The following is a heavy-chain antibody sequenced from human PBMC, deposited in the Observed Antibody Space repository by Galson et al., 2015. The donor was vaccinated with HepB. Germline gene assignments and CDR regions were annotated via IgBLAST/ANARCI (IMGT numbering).Heavy chain of an antibody. CDR3: AKEGKSSFDN. CDR2: ISNDGRDI. D-gene: IGHD3-10*01. V-gene: IGHV3-30*06. J-gene: IGHJ4*02. Sequence: SLRPCCAAPGLKCEYTRMHGGRQGPGAGLVWLALISNDGRDIYYAVSLKGRLTIPRDNSRSVVFLQVNSLGPEDAALYYCAKEGKSSFDNWGQGTLVIGSS. CDR1: GLKCEYTR.